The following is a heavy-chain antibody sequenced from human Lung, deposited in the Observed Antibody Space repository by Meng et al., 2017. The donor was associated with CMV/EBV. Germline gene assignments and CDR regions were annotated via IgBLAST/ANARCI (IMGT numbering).Heavy chain of an antibody. V-gene: IGHV1-69*02. CDR2: IVPVLGIA. J-gene: IGHJ5*02. CDR3: AKDGIDGYNGGVS. D-gene: IGHD5-24*01. CDR1: GGTFSSKT. Sequence: KASGGTFSSKTISWVRQAPGQGLEWIGRIVPVLGIANYAQNFQGRVTITADKSTTTVYMELSGLRSEDTAMYYCAKDGIDGYNGGVSWGQGTLVTVSS.